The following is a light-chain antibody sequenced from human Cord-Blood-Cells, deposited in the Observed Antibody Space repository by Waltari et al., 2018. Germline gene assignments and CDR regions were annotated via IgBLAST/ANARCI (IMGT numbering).Light chain of an antibody. J-gene: IGLJ1*01. CDR1: SSDVGGYNN. V-gene: IGLV2-14*01. CDR3: SSYTSSSTPYV. CDR2: EVS. Sequence: QSALTNPASVSGSPGQRLTFPSTETSSDVGGYNNFPCYQQPPGKAPKLMIYEVSNRPSGVSNRFSGSKSGNTASLTISGLQAEDEADYYCSSYTSSSTPYVFGTGTKVTVL.